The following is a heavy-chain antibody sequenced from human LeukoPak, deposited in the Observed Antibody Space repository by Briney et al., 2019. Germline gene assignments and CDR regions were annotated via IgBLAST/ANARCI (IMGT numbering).Heavy chain of an antibody. Sequence: SETLSLTCSVSGGSISSYYWSWMGQPPGKGREWIGYIYYSGTTNYNPSLKRRATISVDPSKNQFSLKLSSVPAADPAVYSCARAVSGRFDYSGQGTLVTVSS. D-gene: IGHD6-19*01. J-gene: IGHJ4*02. CDR1: GGSISSYY. CDR3: ARAVSGRFDY. V-gene: IGHV4-59*01. CDR2: IYYSGTT.